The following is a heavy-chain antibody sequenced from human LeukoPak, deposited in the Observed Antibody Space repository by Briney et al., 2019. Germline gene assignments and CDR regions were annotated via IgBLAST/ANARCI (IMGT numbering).Heavy chain of an antibody. Sequence: GGSQRLSCAASGLTFSSYGMHWVRQAPGKGLEWVAVISYDGSNKYYADSVKGRFTSSRDNSKNTLYLQMNSLRAEDTAVYYCARDYYDSSGYYPWGYWGQGTLVTVSS. J-gene: IGHJ4*02. V-gene: IGHV3-30*03. CDR2: ISYDGSNK. CDR1: GLTFSSYG. D-gene: IGHD3-22*01. CDR3: ARDYYDSSGYYPWGY.